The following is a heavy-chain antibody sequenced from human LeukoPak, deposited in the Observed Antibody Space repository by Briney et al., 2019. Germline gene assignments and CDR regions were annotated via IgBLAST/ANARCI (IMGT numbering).Heavy chain of an antibody. V-gene: IGHV1-2*02. CDR3: VSSSYDSSGYSHAIDY. Sequence: ASVKVSCKASGYTFTGYYMHWVRQAPGQGLEWMGWINPNSGGTNYAQKFQGRVTMTRDTSISTAYMELSRLRSDDTAVYYCVSSSYDSSGYSHAIDYWGQGTLVTVSS. D-gene: IGHD3-22*01. CDR2: INPNSGGT. J-gene: IGHJ4*02. CDR1: GYTFTGYY.